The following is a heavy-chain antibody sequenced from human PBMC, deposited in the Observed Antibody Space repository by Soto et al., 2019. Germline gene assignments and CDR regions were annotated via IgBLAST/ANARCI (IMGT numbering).Heavy chain of an antibody. CDR3: VTRPGADYMFDH. J-gene: IGHJ4*02. V-gene: IGHV3-64D*08. CDR1: GLNFRYYG. Sequence: GGSLRLSCSASGLNFRYYGLHWVRQAPGEGLEYVSVIGSHGNTKYYADSVKDEFTISSDNSKDTLYLQMSSLRLEDTAVYYCVTRPGADYMFDHWGQGTLVTVSS. CDR2: IGSHGNTK. D-gene: IGHD4-4*01.